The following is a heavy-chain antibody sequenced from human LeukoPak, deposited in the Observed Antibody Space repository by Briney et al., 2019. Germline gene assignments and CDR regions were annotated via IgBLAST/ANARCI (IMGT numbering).Heavy chain of an antibody. Sequence: PGGSLRLSCAASGLTFSSYAMSWVRQAPGKGLEWVSAISGSGGSTYYADSVKGRFTISRDNSKNTLYLQMNSLRAEDTAVYYCAKDSYGDYGYWYFDLWGRGTLVTVSS. CDR2: ISGSGGST. CDR3: AKDSYGDYGYWYFDL. CDR1: GLTFSSYA. J-gene: IGHJ2*01. D-gene: IGHD4-17*01. V-gene: IGHV3-23*01.